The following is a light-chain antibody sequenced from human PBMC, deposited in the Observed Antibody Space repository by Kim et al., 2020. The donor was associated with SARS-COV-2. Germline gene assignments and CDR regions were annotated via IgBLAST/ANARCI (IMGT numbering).Light chain of an antibody. CDR1: ISDIGAYND. CDR2: DVN. J-gene: IGLJ2*01. Sequence: GQSITISCTGTISDIGAYNDVFWYQQHPDKAPKLIIYDVNKRPSGISSRFSGFKSDNTASLTISGLQAEDEATYHCSSYAASSTVIFGGGTQLTVL. V-gene: IGLV2-14*03. CDR3: SSYAASSTVI.